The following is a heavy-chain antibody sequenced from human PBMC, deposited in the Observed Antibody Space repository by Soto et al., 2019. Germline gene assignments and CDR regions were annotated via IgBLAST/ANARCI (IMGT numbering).Heavy chain of an antibody. CDR2: INPNSGGT. Sequence: GASVKVSCKASGYTFTGYYMHWVRQAPGQGLEWMGWINPNSGGTNYAQKFQGWVTMTRDTSISTAYMGLSRLRSDDTAVYYCARAHYGDYLDFDYWGQGTLVTVSS. CDR1: GYTFTGYY. V-gene: IGHV1-2*04. D-gene: IGHD4-17*01. CDR3: ARAHYGDYLDFDY. J-gene: IGHJ4*02.